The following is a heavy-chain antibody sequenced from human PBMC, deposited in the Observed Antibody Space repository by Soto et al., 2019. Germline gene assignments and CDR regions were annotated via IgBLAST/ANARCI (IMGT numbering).Heavy chain of an antibody. Sequence: EVQLLESGGGLVQPGGSLRLSCAVSGFTFSSFAMSWVRQAPGKGLEWVSTISGGGSNTYYADSVKGRFTVSRDNSKNTLCLQMNSLRAEDTAVYYCGIKCRSTTCHYYGTDVWGQGTTVTVSS. CDR1: GFTFSSFA. CDR3: GIKCRSTTCHYYGTDV. D-gene: IGHD2-2*01. CDR2: ISGGGSNT. V-gene: IGHV3-23*01. J-gene: IGHJ6*02.